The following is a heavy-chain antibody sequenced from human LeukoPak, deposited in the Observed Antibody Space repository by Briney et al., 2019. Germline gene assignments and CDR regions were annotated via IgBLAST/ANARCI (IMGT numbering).Heavy chain of an antibody. V-gene: IGHV4-34*01. D-gene: IGHD6-19*01. J-gene: IGHJ5*02. CDR2: INHSGST. CDR3: ARGPTIYSSGWYGRNWFDP. CDR1: GGSFSGYY. Sequence: PSETLSLTCAVYGGSFSGYYWSWIRQPPGKGLEWIGEINHSGSTNYNPSLKSRVTISVDTSKNQFSLKLSSVTAADTAVYYCARGPTIYSSGWYGRNWFDPWGQGTLVTASS.